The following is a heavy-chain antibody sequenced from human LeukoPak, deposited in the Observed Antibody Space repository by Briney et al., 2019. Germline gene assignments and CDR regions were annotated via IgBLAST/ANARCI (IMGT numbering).Heavy chain of an antibody. D-gene: IGHD5-18*01. V-gene: IGHV3-74*01. CDR1: GFTFSSYW. CDR2: INSDGSST. Sequence: GGSLRLSCAASGFTFSSYWMHWVRQAPGKGLVWVSRINSDGSSTSYADSVKGRFTISRDNAKNTLYLQLNSLRAEDTAVYYCARVRDKGYSYVLWGQGTLVTVSS. J-gene: IGHJ4*02. CDR3: ARVRDKGYSYVL.